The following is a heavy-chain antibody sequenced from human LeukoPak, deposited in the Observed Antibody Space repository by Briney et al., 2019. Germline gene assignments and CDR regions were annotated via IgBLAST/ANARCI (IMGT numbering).Heavy chain of an antibody. J-gene: IGHJ4*02. D-gene: IGHD3-10*01. CDR1: GFTFSSYE. CDR3: ARDRRYYYGLGSYRCLDY. V-gene: IGHV3-48*03. Sequence: GGSLRLSCAASGFTFSSYEMNWVRQAPGKGLEWVSYISSSGSTIYYADSVKGRFTISRDNAKNSLYLQMNSLRAEDTAVYYCARDRRYYYGLGSYRCLDYWGQGTLVTVSS. CDR2: ISSSGSTI.